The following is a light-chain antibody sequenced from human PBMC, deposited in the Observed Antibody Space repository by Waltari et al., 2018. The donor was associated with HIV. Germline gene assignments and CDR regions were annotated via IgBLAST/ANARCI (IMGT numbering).Light chain of an antibody. J-gene: IGLJ2*01. CDR1: SLRSYY. Sequence: SSEVTQAPAVSVALGQTVRITCQGDSLRSYYDSWYQQKPGQAPVLVIYGKNNRPSGIPDRFSGSSSGNTASLTITGAQAEDEADYYCNSRDSSGNHVVFGGGTKLTVL. CDR2: GKN. V-gene: IGLV3-19*01. CDR3: NSRDSSGNHVV.